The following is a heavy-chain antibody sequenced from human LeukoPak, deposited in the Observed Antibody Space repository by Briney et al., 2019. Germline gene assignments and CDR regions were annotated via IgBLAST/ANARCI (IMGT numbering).Heavy chain of an antibody. CDR2: IDSGGST. D-gene: IGHD6-13*01. V-gene: IGHV3-66*02. Sequence: GGSLRLSCAASGFTVSSNYMSWARQAPGRGLEWVAVIDSGGSTYNADSVKGRFTISRDNSKNTLYLQMNRLRAENTAVNYVARAGIAAVSIFYAFDIWGQGTMVTVSS. CDR1: GFTVSSNY. J-gene: IGHJ3*02. CDR3: ARAGIAAVSIFYAFDI.